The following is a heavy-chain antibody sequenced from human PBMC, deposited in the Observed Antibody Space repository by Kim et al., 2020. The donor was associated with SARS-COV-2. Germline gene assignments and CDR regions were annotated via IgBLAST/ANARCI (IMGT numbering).Heavy chain of an antibody. CDR2: ISSSSSYI. CDR1: GFTFSSYS. D-gene: IGHD1-26*01. Sequence: GGSLRLSCAASGFTFSSYSMNWVRQAPGKGLEWVSSISSSSSYIYYADSVKGRFTISRDNAKNSLYLQMNSLRAEDTAVYYCARDGMEYLGIVGATIFDYWGQGTLVTVSS. CDR3: ARDGMEYLGIVGATIFDY. J-gene: IGHJ4*02. V-gene: IGHV3-21*01.